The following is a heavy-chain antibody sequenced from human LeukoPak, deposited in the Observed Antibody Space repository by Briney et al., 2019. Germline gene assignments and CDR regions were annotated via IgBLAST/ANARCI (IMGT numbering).Heavy chain of an antibody. CDR1: GGSISSYY. D-gene: IGHD6-13*01. Sequence: SETLSLTCTVSGGSISSYYWSWIRQPPGKGLEWIGYIYYSGSTNYNPSLMSRVTISVDTSKNQFSLKLSSVTAADTAVYYCASRGSGWYGFDYWGQGTLVTVSS. J-gene: IGHJ4*02. V-gene: IGHV4-59*12. CDR3: ASRGSGWYGFDY. CDR2: IYYSGST.